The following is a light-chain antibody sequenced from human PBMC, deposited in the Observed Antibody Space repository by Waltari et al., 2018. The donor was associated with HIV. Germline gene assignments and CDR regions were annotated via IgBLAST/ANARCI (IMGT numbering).Light chain of an antibody. CDR3: QQYNHWPWT. V-gene: IGKV3-15*01. CDR2: GSS. CDR1: QSVTTN. J-gene: IGKJ1*01. Sequence: EIVMTQSPDMLSVSPGARATLSCRASQSVTTNLAWYQQKPGPAPRLLFDGSSTQATGLPDRFSGSGSGTEFTLTISSLQSEDSAVYYCQQYNHWPWTFGQGTTVEIK.